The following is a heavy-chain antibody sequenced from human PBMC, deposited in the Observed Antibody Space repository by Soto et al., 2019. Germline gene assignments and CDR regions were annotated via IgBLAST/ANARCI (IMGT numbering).Heavy chain of an antibody. Sequence: PGGSLRLSCAASGFTFSSYGMHWVRQAPGKGLEWVAVIWYDGSNKYYADSVKGRFTISRDNAKNSLYLQMNSLRVEDTALYFCARDESAGSSTSNWGQGTLVTVS. CDR1: GFTFSSYG. D-gene: IGHD2-2*01. J-gene: IGHJ4*02. V-gene: IGHV3-33*01. CDR2: IWYDGSNK. CDR3: ARDESAGSSTSN.